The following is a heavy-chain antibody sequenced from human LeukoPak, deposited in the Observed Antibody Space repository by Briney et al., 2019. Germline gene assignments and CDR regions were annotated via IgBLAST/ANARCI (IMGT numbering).Heavy chain of an antibody. CDR2: IKQDGGEK. D-gene: IGHD1-26*01. CDR3: ARDRGIVGTTGYYYMDV. V-gene: IGHV3-7*01. J-gene: IGHJ6*03. Sequence: GGSLRLSFAASGFTFSSYWMSWVRQAPGKGLEWVANIKQDGGEKYYVDSVKGRFTISRDNAKNSLYLQMNSLRAEDTAVYYCARDRGIVGTTGYYYMDVWGKGTTVTVSS. CDR1: GFTFSSYW.